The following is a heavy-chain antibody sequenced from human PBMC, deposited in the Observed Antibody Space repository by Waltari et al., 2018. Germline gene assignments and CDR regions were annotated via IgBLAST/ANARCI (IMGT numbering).Heavy chain of an antibody. Sequence: QVQLQESGPGLVKPSETLSLTCTVSGGSISSYYWSWIRQAPGKGLEWIGYIYSSGSTNYNPSLRSRVIISVDTSKNQFSLKVRSMTAADTAVYYCARDRGYQDYWGQGTLVTVSS. CDR2: IYSSGST. V-gene: IGHV4-59*01. D-gene: IGHD3-10*01. CDR1: GGSISSYY. CDR3: ARDRGYQDY. J-gene: IGHJ4*02.